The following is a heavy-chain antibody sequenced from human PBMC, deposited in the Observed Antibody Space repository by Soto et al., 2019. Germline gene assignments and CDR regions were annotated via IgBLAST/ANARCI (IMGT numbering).Heavy chain of an antibody. J-gene: IGHJ4*02. V-gene: IGHV1-69*12. CDR3: ATSRNSGYVYFHY. CDR2: IIPIFGTA. CDR1: GATFSTYA. D-gene: IGHD5-12*01. Sequence: QVQLVQSGAEVKKPGSPVKVSCKASGATFSTYAISWVRQAPGQGLEWMGGIIPIFGTANYAQKFQDRVTITADESTSTAYMELSSLRSEDTAVYYCATSRNSGYVYFHYWGQGTLVTVSS.